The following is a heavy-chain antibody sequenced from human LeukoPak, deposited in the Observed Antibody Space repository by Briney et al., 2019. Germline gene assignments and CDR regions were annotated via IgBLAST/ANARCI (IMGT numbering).Heavy chain of an antibody. J-gene: IGHJ4*02. CDR2: IKQDGSGK. CDR1: GFTFSSYW. Sequence: GGSLRLSCAASGFTFSSYWMSWVRQASGKGLEWVANIKQDGSGKYYVDSVKGRFTISRDNAKNSLYLQMNSLRAEDTAVYYCARESTYYYDTRRGWFDYWGQGTLVTVSS. V-gene: IGHV3-7*01. D-gene: IGHD3-22*01. CDR3: ARESTYYYDTRRGWFDY.